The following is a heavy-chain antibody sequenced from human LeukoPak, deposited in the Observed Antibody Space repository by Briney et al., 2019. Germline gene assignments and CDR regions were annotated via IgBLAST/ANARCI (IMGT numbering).Heavy chain of an antibody. CDR2: IIPILGIA. CDR3: ARRYCSGGSCYSGAFDN. D-gene: IGHD2-15*01. CDR1: GGTFSSYA. V-gene: IGHV1-69*04. Sequence: ASVKVSCKASGGTFSSYAISWVRQAPGQGLEWMGRIIPILGIANYAQKFQGRVTITADKSTSTAYMELSSLRSEDTAVYYCARRYCSGGSCYSGAFDNWGQGTMVTVSS. J-gene: IGHJ3*02.